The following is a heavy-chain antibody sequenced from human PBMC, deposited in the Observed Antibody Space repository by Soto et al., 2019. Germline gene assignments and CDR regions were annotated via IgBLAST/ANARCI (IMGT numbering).Heavy chain of an antibody. CDR1: GFTFSSYW. CDR2: IKQDGSEK. D-gene: IGHD4-17*01. Sequence: GGSLRLSCAASGFTFSSYWMSWVRQAPGKGLEWVANIKQDGSEKYYVDSVKGRFTISRDNAKNSLYLQMNSLRAEDTAVYYCARVKWIHGDYPPEFDSRGKGTLVTVSS. CDR3: ARVKWIHGDYPPEFDS. J-gene: IGHJ5*01. V-gene: IGHV3-7*01.